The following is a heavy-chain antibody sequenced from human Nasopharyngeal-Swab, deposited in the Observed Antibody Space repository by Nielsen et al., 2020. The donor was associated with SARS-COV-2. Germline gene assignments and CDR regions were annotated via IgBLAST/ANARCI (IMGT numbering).Heavy chain of an antibody. CDR2: INPNSGGT. J-gene: IGHJ3*02. Sequence: ASVKVSCKASGYTFTGYYMHWVRQAPGQGLEWMGWINPNSGGTNYAQKFQGRVTMTRDTSISTAYMELSRLRSDDTAVCYCARVVWVDWDAFHIWGQGTIVTVSS. CDR3: ARVVWVDWDAFHI. CDR1: GYTFTGYY. D-gene: IGHD3-16*01. V-gene: IGHV1-2*02.